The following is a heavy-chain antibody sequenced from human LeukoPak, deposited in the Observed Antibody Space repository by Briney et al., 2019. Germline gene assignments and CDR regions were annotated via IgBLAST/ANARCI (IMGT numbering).Heavy chain of an antibody. J-gene: IGHJ3*02. V-gene: IGHV1-2*02. CDR1: GYTFTCYY. D-gene: IGHD5-12*01. CDR3: ARGSGYDRSAFDI. CDR2: INPNSGGT. Sequence: GASVEVSCKASGYTFTCYYMHWVRQAPGQGLEWMGWINPNSGGTNYAQKFQGRVTMTRDTSISTAYMELSRLRSDDTAVYYCARGSGYDRSAFDIWGQGTMVTVSS.